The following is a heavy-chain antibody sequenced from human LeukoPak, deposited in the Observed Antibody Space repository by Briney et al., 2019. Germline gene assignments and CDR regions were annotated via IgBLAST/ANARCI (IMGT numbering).Heavy chain of an antibody. V-gene: IGHV3-23*01. D-gene: IGHD6-13*01. CDR1: GFTFSSYA. CDR3: AKRSSSSWSSFDY. Sequence: PGGSLRLSCAASGFTFSSYAMNWVRQAPGKGLEWVSAISGSGSSTYYADSVKGRFTISRDNSKNTLYLQMNSLRVEDTAVYYCAKRSSSSWSSFDYWGQGTLVTVSS. CDR2: ISGSGSST. J-gene: IGHJ4*02.